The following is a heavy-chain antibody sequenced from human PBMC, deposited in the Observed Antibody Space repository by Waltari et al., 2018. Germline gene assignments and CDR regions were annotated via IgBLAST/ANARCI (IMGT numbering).Heavy chain of an antibody. V-gene: IGHV4-59*01. Sequence: QVQLQESGPGLVKPSETLSLTCTVPGGSISSYYWSWIRQPPGKGLEWIGYIYYSGSTNYNPSLKSRVTISVDTSKNQFSLKLSSVTAADTAVYYCARGDLQLDYWGQGTLVTVSS. CDR2: IYYSGST. CDR3: ARGDLQLDY. CDR1: GGSISSYY. J-gene: IGHJ4*02.